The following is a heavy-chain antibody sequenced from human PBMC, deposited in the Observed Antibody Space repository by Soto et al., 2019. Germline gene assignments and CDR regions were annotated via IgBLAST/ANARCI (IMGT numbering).Heavy chain of an antibody. V-gene: IGHV3-7*04. CDR2: IKEDGREK. D-gene: IGHD2-15*01. Sequence: EEQLVESGGGLVQPGGSLRVSCAASGFTFSGHWMTWVRQAPGKGLEWVASIKEDGREKKYVDSAKGRFTISRDNAKKSLYLQMNSLRGDDTAVYYCARGGSNRFGLWGQGTLVTVSS. J-gene: IGHJ4*02. CDR1: GFTFSGHW. CDR3: ARGGSNRFGL.